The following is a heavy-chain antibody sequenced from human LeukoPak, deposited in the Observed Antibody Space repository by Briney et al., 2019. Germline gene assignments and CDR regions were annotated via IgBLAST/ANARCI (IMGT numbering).Heavy chain of an antibody. D-gene: IGHD3-16*02. J-gene: IGHJ6*03. V-gene: IGHV4-61*01. CDR1: GGSISSGSYY. CDR2: VYYSGST. Sequence: SETLSLTCTVSGGSISSGSYYWSWIRQPPGKGLEWIGDVYYSGSTDYNPSLKSRVTISVDTSRKQFSLTLSSVTAADTAIYYCARDYIWGSYRYMDVWGKGTTVTVSS. CDR3: ARDYIWGSYRYMDV.